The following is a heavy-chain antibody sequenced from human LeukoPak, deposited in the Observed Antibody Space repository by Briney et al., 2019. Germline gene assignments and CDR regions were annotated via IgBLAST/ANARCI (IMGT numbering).Heavy chain of an antibody. J-gene: IGHJ6*02. CDR2: ISSSGSTI. V-gene: IGHV3-11*01. CDR3: ARGNMVRGVTHYYYYGMDV. Sequence: PGGSLRPSCAASGFTFSDYYMSWIRQAPGKGLEWVSYISSSGSTIYYADSVKGRFTISRDNAKNSLYLQMNSLRAEDTAVYYCARGNMVRGVTHYYYYGMDVWGQGTTVTVSS. D-gene: IGHD3-10*01. CDR1: GFTFSDYY.